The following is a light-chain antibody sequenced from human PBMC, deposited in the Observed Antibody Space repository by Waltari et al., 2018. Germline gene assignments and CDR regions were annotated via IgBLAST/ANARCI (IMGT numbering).Light chain of an antibody. CDR3: QQYSASPHVT. V-gene: IGKV3-20*01. CDR1: QSVSGNY. J-gene: IGKJ5*01. Sequence: VLSQYLGTLSLSPGDRATLLCRDRQSVSGNYLPWYQHKPGQAPRLLIYDTSTRATGIPDRFRGRESGTDFTLTINRLEPEDFAVYCCQQYSASPHVTFGQGTRLEIK. CDR2: DTS.